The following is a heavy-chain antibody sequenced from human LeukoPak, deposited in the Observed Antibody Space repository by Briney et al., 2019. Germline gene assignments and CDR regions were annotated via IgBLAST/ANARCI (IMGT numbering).Heavy chain of an antibody. CDR2: MNPNSGNT. CDR3: ARGFRDSSGRKPDY. J-gene: IGHJ4*02. Sequence: ASVKVSCRASGYTFPSYDTNWMRQATGQGLEWMGWMNPNSGNTGYAQKFQDRVTMTRNTSIKTAYMELSSLRSEDMAVYYCARGFRDSSGRKPDYWGQGTLVTVSS. D-gene: IGHD3-22*01. CDR1: GYTFPSYD. V-gene: IGHV1-8*01.